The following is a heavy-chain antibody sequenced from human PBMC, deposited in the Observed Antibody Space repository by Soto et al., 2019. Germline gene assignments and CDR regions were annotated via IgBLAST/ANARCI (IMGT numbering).Heavy chain of an antibody. J-gene: IGHJ4*02. V-gene: IGHV3-48*01. D-gene: IGHD2-2*01. CDR3: ASGQDIVVVPAGQSDPGPDY. Sequence: GGSLRLSCAASGFTFSSYSMNWVRQAPGKGLEWVSYISSSSSTIYYADSVKGRFTISRDNAKNSLYLQMNSLRAEDTAVYYCASGQDIVVVPAGQSDPGPDYWGQGTLVTVSS. CDR1: GFTFSSYS. CDR2: ISSSSSTI.